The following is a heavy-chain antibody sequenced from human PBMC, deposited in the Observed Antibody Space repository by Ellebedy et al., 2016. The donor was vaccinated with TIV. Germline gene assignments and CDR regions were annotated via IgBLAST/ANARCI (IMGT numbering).Heavy chain of an antibody. J-gene: IGHJ3*01. CDR2: IKRKSQGGTT. CDR3: STFFGVITSDGFDF. V-gene: IGHV3-15*01. CDR1: GFSFSETW. Sequence: GGSLRLSCAASGFSFSETWMSWVRQAPGKGPEWVGRIKRKSQGGTTEYAAPVNGRFTISRDDSKDMLYLQMNSLKIEDTAVYYCSTFFGVITSDGFDFWGLGTMVTVSS. D-gene: IGHD3-3*01.